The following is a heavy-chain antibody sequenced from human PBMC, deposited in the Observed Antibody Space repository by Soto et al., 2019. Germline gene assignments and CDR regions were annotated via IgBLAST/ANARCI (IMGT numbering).Heavy chain of an antibody. V-gene: IGHV3-30*18. CDR2: ISNDGTAT. Sequence: QVQLVESGGGVVQPGRSLRLSCAASGFTFGSHGMHWVRQAPGKGLEWVAVISNDGTATYYADSVKGRFTISRDNSKNTLYVQMNNLRTEDTAVYYCAKDLPGRYSISWFGHFDYWGQGTLVTVSS. J-gene: IGHJ4*02. CDR3: AKDLPGRYSISWFGHFDY. CDR1: GFTFGSHG. D-gene: IGHD6-13*01.